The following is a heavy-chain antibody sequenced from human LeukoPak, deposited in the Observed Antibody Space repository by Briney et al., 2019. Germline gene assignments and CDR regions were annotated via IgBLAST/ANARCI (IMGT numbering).Heavy chain of an antibody. CDR3: SRDSGYCSGGSCWYFDF. CDR1: GYTFTTYD. J-gene: IGHJ4*02. D-gene: IGHD2-15*01. V-gene: IGHV1-8*01. CDR2: MSPNSGNT. Sequence: ASVKVSCKASGYTFTTYDINWVRQATGQGLEWMGWMSPNSGNTGYAQQFQGRITMTRDTSMSTAYMELSRLKSDDTAVYYCSRDSGYCSGGSCWYFDFWGQGTLVTVSA.